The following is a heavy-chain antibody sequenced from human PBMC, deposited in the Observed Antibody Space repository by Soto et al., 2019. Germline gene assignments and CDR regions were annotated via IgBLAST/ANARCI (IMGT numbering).Heavy chain of an antibody. J-gene: IGHJ4*02. CDR1: GFTFSDYY. D-gene: IGHD4-17*01. V-gene: IGHV3-11*01. CDR3: ARDFSAGDYGDYVVSYYFDY. Sequence: PGGSLRLSCAASGFTFSDYYMSWIRQAPGKGLEWVSYISSSGSTIYYADSVKGRFTISRDNAKNSLYLQMNSLRAEDTAVYYCARDFSAGDYGDYVVSYYFDYWGQGTLVTVSS. CDR2: ISSSGSTI.